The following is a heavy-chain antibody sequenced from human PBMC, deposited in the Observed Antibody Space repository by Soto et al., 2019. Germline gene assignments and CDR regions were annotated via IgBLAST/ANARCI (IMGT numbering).Heavy chain of an antibody. Sequence: ASETLSLTCTVSGGSISSYNWSWIRQPPGKGLEWIGYIYYSGSTNYNPSLKSRVTISVDTSKNQFSLKLSSVTAADTAVYYCARARASSSWYWFDPWGQGTLVTVSS. V-gene: IGHV4-59*01. CDR2: IYYSGST. J-gene: IGHJ5*02. CDR3: ARARASSSWYWFDP. CDR1: GGSISSYN. D-gene: IGHD6-13*01.